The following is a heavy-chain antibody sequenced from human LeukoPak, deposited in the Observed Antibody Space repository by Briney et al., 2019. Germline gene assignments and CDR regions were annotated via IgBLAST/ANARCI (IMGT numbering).Heavy chain of an antibody. Sequence: SETLSLTCTVSDDSISDYYRGWIRQPPGKGLEWIGYIYYSGSTNYNPSLKSRVTISVDTSKNQFSLKLSSVTAADTAVYYCARDATVYLGYCSGGSCSYDAFDIWGQGTMVTVSS. V-gene: IGHV4-59*01. D-gene: IGHD2-15*01. CDR2: IYYSGST. J-gene: IGHJ3*02. CDR1: DDSISDYY. CDR3: ARDATVYLGYCSGGSCSYDAFDI.